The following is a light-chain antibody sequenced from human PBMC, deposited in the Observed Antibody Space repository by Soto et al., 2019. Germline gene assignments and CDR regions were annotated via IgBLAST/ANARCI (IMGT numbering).Light chain of an antibody. J-gene: IGKJ1*01. V-gene: IGKV3-20*01. CDR1: QSVSSSS. Sequence: EIVLTQSPGTVSLSPGERATLSCRASQSVSSSSLAWYQQRPGQAPRLLIFTASSRATGTPDRFSGSGSGTDFTLTISRLEPEDFAVYYCQQYGFPPQTFGQGSKVGIK. CDR2: TAS. CDR3: QQYGFPPQT.